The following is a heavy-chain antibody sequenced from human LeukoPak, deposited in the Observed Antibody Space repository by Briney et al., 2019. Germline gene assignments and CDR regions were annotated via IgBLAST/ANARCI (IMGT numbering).Heavy chain of an antibody. CDR2: LDTNNGRT. CDR3: ARDYIRRGTIFGTREDAFDV. J-gene: IGHJ3*01. V-gene: IGHV1-8*03. D-gene: IGHD3-3*01. CDR1: GYTFTAYD. Sequence: ASVKVSCKTSGYTFTAYDITWMRQATGQGLEWMGWLDTNNGRTGYAQKFQGRVTITRDTSISTAYMELSSLRSEDTAVYYCARDYIRRGTIFGTREDAFDVWGQGTMVTVSS.